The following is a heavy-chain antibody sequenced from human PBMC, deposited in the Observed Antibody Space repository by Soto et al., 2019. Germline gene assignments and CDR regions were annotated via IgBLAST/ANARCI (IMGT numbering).Heavy chain of an antibody. D-gene: IGHD3-22*01. CDR2: IGGRDDST. J-gene: IGHJ1*01. V-gene: IGHV3-23*01. CDR3: ANYYDSSGYPAGFFQH. CDR1: GLTSSNYA. Sequence: EVQLLEPGGGLVQPGGFLRLSCATSGLTSSNYAMSWVRQAPGKGLEWVSSIGGRDDSTYYAESVQGRFTISRDISKNALYLHMNSLRVEDTAIYYCANYYDSSGYPAGFFQHWCQGTLVTVSS.